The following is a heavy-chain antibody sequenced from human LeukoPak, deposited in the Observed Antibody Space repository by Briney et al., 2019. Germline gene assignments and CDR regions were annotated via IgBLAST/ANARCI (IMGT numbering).Heavy chain of an antibody. J-gene: IGHJ4*02. D-gene: IGHD5-12*01. CDR1: GFTFSSYD. CDR2: ISGSGGST. CDR3: AKSSQGVATLYFDY. Sequence: PGGSLRLSCAASGFTFSSYDMSWVRKAPGKGLEWVSAISGSGGSTYYADSVKGRFTISRDNSKNTLYLQMNSLRAEDTAVYYCAKSSQGVATLYFDYWGQGTLVTVSS. V-gene: IGHV3-23*01.